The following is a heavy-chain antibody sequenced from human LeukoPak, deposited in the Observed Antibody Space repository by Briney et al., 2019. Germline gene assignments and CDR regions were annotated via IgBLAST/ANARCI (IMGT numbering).Heavy chain of an antibody. J-gene: IGHJ4*02. V-gene: IGHV3-30-3*01. CDR2: ISYDGSNK. CDR3: ARDGIVVVPHFDY. CDR1: GFTFSSYA. Sequence: GGSLRLSCAASGFTFSSYAMHWVRQAPGKGLEWVAVISYDGSNKYYADSVKGRFTISRDNSKNTLYLQMNSLRAEDTAVYYCARDGIVVVPHFDYWGQGTRVTVSS. D-gene: IGHD3-22*01.